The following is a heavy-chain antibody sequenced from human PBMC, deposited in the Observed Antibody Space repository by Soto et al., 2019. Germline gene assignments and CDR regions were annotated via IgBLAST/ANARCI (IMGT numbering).Heavy chain of an antibody. D-gene: IGHD5-12*01. V-gene: IGHV3-30*18. J-gene: IGHJ4*02. Sequence: QVHLVESGGGVVQPGRSLRLSCAASGFIFSNYDIHWVRQAPGRGLEWVAVVSYDGAKTYYKDSVKGRFTISRDNSRNTLTLQMTSPRPEDTAIYYCVKAGGKDNGYDFFFDYWGQGTLVTVSA. CDR3: VKAGGKDNGYDFFFDY. CDR2: VSYDGAKT. CDR1: GFIFSNYD.